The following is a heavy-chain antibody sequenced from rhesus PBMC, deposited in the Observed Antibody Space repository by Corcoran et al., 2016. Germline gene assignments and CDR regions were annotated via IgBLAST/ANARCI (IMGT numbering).Heavy chain of an antibody. D-gene: IGHD3-16*01. CDR1: GYSISSGYY. CDR2: ISGSSGST. CDR3: ARLVGGSRYYFDY. V-gene: IGHV4-99*01. J-gene: IGHJ4*01. Sequence: QLQLQESGPGLVKPSETLSLTCAVSGYSISSGYYWGWIRHPPGKGLEYIGYISGSSGSTYYNPSLKSRVTISKDTSKNQFSLKLSSVTAADTAVYYCARLVGGSRYYFDYWGQGVLVTVSS.